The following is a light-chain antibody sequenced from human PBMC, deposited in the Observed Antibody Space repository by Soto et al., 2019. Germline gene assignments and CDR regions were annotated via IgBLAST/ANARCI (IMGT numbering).Light chain of an antibody. CDR3: SAYKARSTLV. V-gene: IGLV2-14*01. Sequence: QSALTQPASVSGSAGQSITISCSGTMRDVGAYNLVSWYQQHPGTAPKLIIYEVRNRPSGISSRFSGSRSGNTAYLTISGLQPEDEGDYYCSAYKARSTLVFGGGNKVTVL. J-gene: IGLJ3*02. CDR1: MRDVGAYNL. CDR2: EVR.